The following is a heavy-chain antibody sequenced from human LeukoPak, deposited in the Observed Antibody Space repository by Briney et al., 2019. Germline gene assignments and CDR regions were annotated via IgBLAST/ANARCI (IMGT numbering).Heavy chain of an antibody. CDR1: GGSFSGYY. CDR3: ARGGRASRVAY. CDR2: INHSGST. V-gene: IGHV4-34*01. J-gene: IGHJ4*02. Sequence: PSETLSLTCAVYGGSFSGYYWSWIRQPPGKGLEWIGEINHSGSTNYNPSLKSRVTISVDTSKNQFSLKLSSVTAADTAVYYCARGGRASRVAYWGQGTLVTVSS. D-gene: IGHD2-15*01.